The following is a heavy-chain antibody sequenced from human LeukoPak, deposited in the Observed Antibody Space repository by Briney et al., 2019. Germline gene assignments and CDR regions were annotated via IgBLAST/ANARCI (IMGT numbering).Heavy chain of an antibody. CDR2: IKQDESEK. D-gene: IGHD5-18*01. Sequence: GGSLRLSCAVSGFTFSSCWMSWVRQAPGKGREWVANIKQDESEKYYVDSVKGRFTISRDNAKNSLYLQMNSLRAEDTAVYYCARVRYTYGPDYWGQGTLVTVSA. V-gene: IGHV3-7*01. CDR1: GFTFSSCW. CDR3: ARVRYTYGPDY. J-gene: IGHJ4*02.